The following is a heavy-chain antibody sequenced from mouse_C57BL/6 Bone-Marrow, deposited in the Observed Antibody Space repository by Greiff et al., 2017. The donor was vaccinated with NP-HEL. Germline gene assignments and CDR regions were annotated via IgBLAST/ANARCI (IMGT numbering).Heavy chain of an antibody. CDR2: INPYNGGT. CDR1: GYTFTDYY. V-gene: IGHV1-19*01. CDR3: ARGTGTRGAWFAY. Sequence: EVKLQESGPVLVKPGASVKMSCKASGYTFTDYYMNWVKQSHGKSLEWIGVINPYNGGTSYNQKFKGKATLTVDKSSSTAYMELNSLTSEDSAVYYCARGTGTRGAWFAYWGQGTLVTVSA. D-gene: IGHD4-1*01. J-gene: IGHJ3*01.